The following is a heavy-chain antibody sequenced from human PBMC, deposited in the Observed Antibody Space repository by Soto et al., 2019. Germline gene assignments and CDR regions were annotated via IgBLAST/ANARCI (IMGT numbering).Heavy chain of an antibody. V-gene: IGHV1-18*01. CDR1: GYTFTSYG. Sequence: ASVKVSCKASGYTFTSYGISWVRQAPGQGLEWMGWISAYNGNTNYAQKLQGRVTMTTDTSTSTAYMELRSLRSDDTAVYYCARLWDSSSFYYFDYWGQGTLVTVSS. D-gene: IGHD6-6*01. CDR2: ISAYNGNT. J-gene: IGHJ4*02. CDR3: ARLWDSSSFYYFDY.